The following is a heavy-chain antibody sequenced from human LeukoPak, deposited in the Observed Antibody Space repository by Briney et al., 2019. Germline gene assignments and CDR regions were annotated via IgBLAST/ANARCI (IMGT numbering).Heavy chain of an antibody. Sequence: GGSLRLSCSASGFTFSNYPMHWVRQAPGKGLEYVSGISGNGGNTYYANSVKGRFTISRDNSKHTLYLQMGSLRAEDMAVYYCARSKRWLEHYWYFDLWGRGTLVTVSS. CDR2: ISGNGGNT. CDR3: ARSKRWLEHYWYFDL. V-gene: IGHV3-64*01. J-gene: IGHJ2*01. D-gene: IGHD5-24*01. CDR1: GFTFSNYP.